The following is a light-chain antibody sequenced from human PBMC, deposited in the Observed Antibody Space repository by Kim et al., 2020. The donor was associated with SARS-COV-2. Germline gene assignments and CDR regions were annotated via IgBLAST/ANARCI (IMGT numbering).Light chain of an antibody. J-gene: IGKJ4*01. V-gene: IGKV1D-12*01. CDR2: AAS. CDR1: QAIDGW. Sequence: SASVGDSVTITCRASQAIDGWLAWYQQKPGKAPKLLIFAASSLQSGVPARFSGSGSGTDFTLTISSLQPEDFATYYCQQTNNFPLTFAGGTKLEI. CDR3: QQTNNFPLT.